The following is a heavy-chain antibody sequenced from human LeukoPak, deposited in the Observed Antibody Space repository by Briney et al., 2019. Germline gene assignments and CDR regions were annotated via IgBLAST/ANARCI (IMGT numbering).Heavy chain of an antibody. J-gene: IGHJ4*02. CDR1: GGSFSGYH. V-gene: IGHV4-34*01. CDR3: ARISQWQAYTYYFDY. Sequence: PSETLSLTCAVYGGSFSGYHWSWIRQPPGKGLEWVGEINHSGGTNYNPSLKSRVTISVDTSKNQFSLKLSSVTAADTAVYYCARISQWQAYTYYFDYWGQGTLVTVSS. CDR2: INHSGGT. D-gene: IGHD6-19*01.